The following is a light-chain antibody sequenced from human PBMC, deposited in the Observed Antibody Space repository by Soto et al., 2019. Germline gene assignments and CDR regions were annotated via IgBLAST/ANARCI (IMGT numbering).Light chain of an antibody. V-gene: IGKV1-5*03. CDR3: QQYHSYWT. CDR1: QSISSW. CDR2: KAS. Sequence: DIQMTQSPSTLSASVGDRVTITCRASQSISSWLAWYQQKPGKAPKLLIYKASSLESGVPSRFSGSGSGTEFTLTISSLQPDVFATYYSQQYHSYWTVGQGTKVDSK. J-gene: IGKJ1*01.